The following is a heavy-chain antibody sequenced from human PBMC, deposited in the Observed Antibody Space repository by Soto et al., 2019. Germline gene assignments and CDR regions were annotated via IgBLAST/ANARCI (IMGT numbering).Heavy chain of an antibody. CDR1: GYTFTSYG. D-gene: IGHD3-3*01. CDR2: ISAYNGNT. V-gene: IGHV1-18*01. J-gene: IGHJ5*02. CDR3: ARDPSFGVVIPNWFDP. Sequence: ASVKVSCKASGYTFTSYGISWVRQAPGQGLEWMGWISAYNGNTNYAQKLQGRVTMTTDTSTSTAYMELRSLRSDDTAVYYCARDPSFGVVIPNWFDPWGQGTLVTVSS.